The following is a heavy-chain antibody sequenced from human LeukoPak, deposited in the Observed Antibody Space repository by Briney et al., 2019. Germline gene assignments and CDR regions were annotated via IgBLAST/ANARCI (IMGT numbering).Heavy chain of an antibody. Sequence: ASVKVSCKASGYIFTSYGISWVRQAPGQGLEWMGWISGYNGNTIYAQKVQGRVTMTTDTSTSTAYMELRSLRSDDTAVYYCARAQTTGFGESSDYWGQGTLVTVSS. CDR3: ARAQTTGFGESSDY. V-gene: IGHV1-18*01. J-gene: IGHJ4*02. CDR1: GYIFTSYG. D-gene: IGHD3-10*01. CDR2: ISGYNGNT.